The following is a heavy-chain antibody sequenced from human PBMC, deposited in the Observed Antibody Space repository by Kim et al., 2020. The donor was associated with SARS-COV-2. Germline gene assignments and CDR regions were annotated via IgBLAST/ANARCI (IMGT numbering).Heavy chain of an antibody. J-gene: IGHJ5*02. CDR3: ASHYCSGGSCYLGWFDP. Sequence: LKRRVTISVDTSKNQFSLKLSSVTAADTAVYYCASHYCSGGSCYLGWFDPWGQGTLVTVSS. V-gene: IGHV4-39*01. D-gene: IGHD2-15*01.